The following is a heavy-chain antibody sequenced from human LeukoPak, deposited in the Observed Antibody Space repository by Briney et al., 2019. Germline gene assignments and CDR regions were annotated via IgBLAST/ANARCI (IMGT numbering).Heavy chain of an antibody. V-gene: IGHV1-2*06. CDR1: GYTFTGCY. J-gene: IGHJ1*01. CDR3: ARVVGASEYFQH. D-gene: IGHD1-26*01. CDR2: INPNSGGT. Sequence: ASVKVSCKASGYTFTGCYMHWVRQAPGQGRECMGRINPNSGGTNYEQKFQGRVTMTRDTSISTAYMELSRLRSDDTAVYYCARVVGASEYFQHWGQGTLVTVSS.